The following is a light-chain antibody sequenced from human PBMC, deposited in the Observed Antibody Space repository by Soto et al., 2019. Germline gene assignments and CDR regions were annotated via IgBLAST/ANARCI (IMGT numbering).Light chain of an antibody. J-gene: IGLJ1*01. Sequence: QSALTQPASVSGSPGQSITISCSGTNNDIGNYDLVSWYQYHPDKAPKLIIYAGSKRPSGVSTRFSGSKSGNTASLTISGLQAEDEADYYCCSYAGNSAHYVFGSGTKVTVL. CDR3: CSYAGNSAHYV. CDR1: NNDIGNYDL. CDR2: AGS. V-gene: IGLV2-23*01.